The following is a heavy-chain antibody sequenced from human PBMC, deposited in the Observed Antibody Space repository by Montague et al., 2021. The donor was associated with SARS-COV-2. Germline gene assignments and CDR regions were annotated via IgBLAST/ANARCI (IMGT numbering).Heavy chain of an antibody. CDR1: GGTVRDSY. CDR2: IFYNGYT. Sequence: SETLSLTCTVSGGTVRDSYWNWIRQTPGKGLEWIGYIFYNGYTKYNPSLEIRVTLSVDTPGNQFFLSLRSVTASDTATYFCARHSVSEDGTFFRSYFDPWGQGAQVIVSS. V-gene: IGHV4-59*08. J-gene: IGHJ5*02. D-gene: IGHD1-1*01. CDR3: ARHSVSEDGTFFRSYFDP.